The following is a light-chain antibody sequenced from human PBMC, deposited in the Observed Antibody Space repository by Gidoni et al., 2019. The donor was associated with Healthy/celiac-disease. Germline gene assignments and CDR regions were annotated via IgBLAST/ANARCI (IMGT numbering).Light chain of an antibody. CDR3: QQYNNWPRT. Sequence: ELVMTPSPATLSVSPGESATLPRRASHSVSSNVAWYQQKPGQAPRTLIYGASTRATGIPAGFSGSGSGTEFTLTISSLQSEDFAVYYCQQYNNWPRTFGQXTKLEIK. V-gene: IGKV3-15*01. J-gene: IGKJ2*01. CDR1: HSVSSN. CDR2: GAS.